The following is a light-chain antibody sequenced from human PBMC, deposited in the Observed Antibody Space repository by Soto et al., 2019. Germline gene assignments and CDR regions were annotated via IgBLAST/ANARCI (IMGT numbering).Light chain of an antibody. CDR1: QSVSNN. CDR3: QQYIKWPIT. J-gene: IGKJ5*01. CDR2: DAS. Sequence: EIVLTQYPANRSLSPGERATLSCRASQSVSNNLAWYQQKPGQAPRLLISDASTRATGIPARFSGSGSGTEFTLTVSSLQSEDFAVYYCQQYIKWPITFGQGTRLEIK. V-gene: IGKV3-15*01.